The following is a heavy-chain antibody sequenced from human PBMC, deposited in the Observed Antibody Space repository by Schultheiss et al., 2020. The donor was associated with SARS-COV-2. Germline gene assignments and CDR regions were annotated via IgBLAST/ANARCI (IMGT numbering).Heavy chain of an antibody. D-gene: IGHD5-12*01. CDR3: ARSRGLRESFDY. CDR2: ISYDGSNK. CDR1: GFTFSNNA. V-gene: IGHV3-30*01. J-gene: IGHJ4*02. Sequence: GGSLRLSCAGSGFTFSNNAMHWVRQAPGKGLEWVAVISYDGSNKYYADSVKGRFTISRDNSKNTLYLQMNSLRAEDTAVYYCARSRGLRESFDYWGQGTLVTVSS.